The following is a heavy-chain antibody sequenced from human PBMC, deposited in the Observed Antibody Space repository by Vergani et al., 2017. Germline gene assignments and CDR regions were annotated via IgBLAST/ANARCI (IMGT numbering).Heavy chain of an antibody. CDR1: GYTFTGYY. V-gene: IGHV1-2*04. Sequence: QVQLVQSGAEVKKPGASVKVSCKASGYTFTGYYMHWVRQAPGQGLEWMGWINPNSGGTNYAQKFQGWVTMTRDTSISTAYMELSRRRSDDTAVYYCARHERPHIVVVPATSSYAFDIWGQGTMVTVSS. D-gene: IGHD2-2*01. J-gene: IGHJ3*02. CDR3: ARHERPHIVVVPATSSYAFDI. CDR2: INPNSGGT.